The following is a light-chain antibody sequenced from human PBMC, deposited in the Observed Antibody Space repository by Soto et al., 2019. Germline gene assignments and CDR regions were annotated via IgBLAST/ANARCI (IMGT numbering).Light chain of an antibody. J-gene: IGLJ2*01. CDR1: SSDVGGYNY. V-gene: IGLV2-14*01. CDR2: DVS. Sequence: QSALTQPASVSGSPGQSITISCTGTSSDVGGYNYVSWYQQHPGKAPKLMIYDVSNRPSGVSNRYSGSKSVNTASLTISGLQAEDESDYYCISYISRSTLVVFGGGPEVTLL. CDR3: ISYISRSTLVV.